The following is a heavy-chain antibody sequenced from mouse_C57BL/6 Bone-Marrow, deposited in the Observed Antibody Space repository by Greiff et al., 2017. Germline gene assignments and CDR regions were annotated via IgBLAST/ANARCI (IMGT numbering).Heavy chain of an antibody. CDR3: ARNRDYYGSSYGYFDV. D-gene: IGHD1-1*01. CDR2: ISSGSSTI. V-gene: IGHV5-17*01. Sequence: EVQGVESGGGLVKPGGSLKLSCAASGFTFSDYGMHWVRQAPEKGLEWVAYISSGSSTIYYADTVKGRFTISSDNAKNTLFLQMTRLRSEDTAMYYCARNRDYYGSSYGYFDVWGTGTTVTVSS. CDR1: GFTFSDYG. J-gene: IGHJ1*03.